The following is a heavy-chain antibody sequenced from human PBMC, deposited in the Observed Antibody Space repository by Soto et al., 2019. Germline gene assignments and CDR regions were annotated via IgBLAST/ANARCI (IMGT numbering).Heavy chain of an antibody. CDR3: ARGHPMTTVTTPHYFDY. Sequence: ASVKVSCKASGYTFTSYYMHWVRQAPGQGLEWVGIINPSGGSTSYAQKFQGRVTMTRDTFTSTVYMELSSLRSEDTAVYYCARGHPMTTVTTPHYFDYWGQGTLVTVSS. V-gene: IGHV1-46*03. D-gene: IGHD4-17*01. CDR1: GYTFTSYY. J-gene: IGHJ4*02. CDR2: INPSGGST.